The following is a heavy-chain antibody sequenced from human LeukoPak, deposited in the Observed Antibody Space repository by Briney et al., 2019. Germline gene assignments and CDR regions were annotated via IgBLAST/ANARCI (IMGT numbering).Heavy chain of an antibody. Sequence: GGSLRVSSAASGFTFSRYAMSWVRQAPGKGLEWVSSIGGSGGTTYYADSVQGRFTISRDNSKNTLYLQMNSLSAEDTAVYYCAKDLSWFGGSLATFGYWGQGTLATVSS. CDR3: AKDLSWFGGSLATFGY. CDR2: IGGSGGTT. J-gene: IGHJ4*02. CDR1: GFTFSRYA. V-gene: IGHV3-23*01. D-gene: IGHD3-10*01.